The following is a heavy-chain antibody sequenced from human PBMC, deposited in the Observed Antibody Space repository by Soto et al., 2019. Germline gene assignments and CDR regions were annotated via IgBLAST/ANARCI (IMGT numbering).Heavy chain of an antibody. CDR3: AKDSSIVYYFDY. J-gene: IGHJ4*02. CDR1: GFTFSSYA. CDR2: ISGSGGST. D-gene: IGHD2-15*01. Sequence: GGSLRLSCAASGFTFSSYAMSWVRQAPGKGLEWVSAISGSGGSTYYADSVKGRFIISRDNSKNTLYLQMNSLRAEDTAVYYCAKDSSIVYYFDYWGQGTLVTVSS. V-gene: IGHV3-23*01.